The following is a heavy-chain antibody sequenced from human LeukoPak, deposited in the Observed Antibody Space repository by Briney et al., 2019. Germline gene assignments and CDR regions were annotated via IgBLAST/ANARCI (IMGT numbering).Heavy chain of an antibody. CDR1: GFTFSNYG. J-gene: IGHJ4*02. D-gene: IGHD6-19*01. Sequence: PGGSLGLSCVASGFTFSNYGMHWVRQAPGQGLEWVAVIYYDGSNKYYADSVKGRFTISRDNSKNTVYLQMNSLTAEDTAVYSCARGSSSSGYYYFDYWGQGTLVTVSS. CDR2: IYYDGSNK. V-gene: IGHV3-33*01. CDR3: ARGSSSSGYYYFDY.